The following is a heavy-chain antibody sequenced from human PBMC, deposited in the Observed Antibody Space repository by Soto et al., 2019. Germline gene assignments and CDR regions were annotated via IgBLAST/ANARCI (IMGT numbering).Heavy chain of an antibody. V-gene: IGHV3-23*01. D-gene: IGHD6-6*01. CDR1: GFTFSSYA. Sequence: EVQLLESGGGLVQPGGSLRLSCAASGFTFSSYAMSWVRQAPGKGLEWVSAISGSGGSTYYADSVKGRFTISRDNSKNTLYLQMNSLRAEDTAVYYCAKDMLRAARRLNAFDIWGQGTMVTVSS. CDR3: AKDMLRAARRLNAFDI. CDR2: ISGSGGST. J-gene: IGHJ3*02.